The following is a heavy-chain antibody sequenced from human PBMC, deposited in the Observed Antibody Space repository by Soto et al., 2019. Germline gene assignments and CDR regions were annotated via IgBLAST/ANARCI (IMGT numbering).Heavy chain of an antibody. CDR3: ARYLYDAFDI. J-gene: IGHJ3*02. CDR1: GGTFSSYA. CDR2: IIPIFGTA. Sequence: GASVKVSCKASGGTFSSYAISWVRQAPGQGLEWMGGIIPIFGTANYAQKFQGRVTITADESTSTAYMELSSLRSEDTAVYYCARYLYDAFDIWGQGTMVTVSS. V-gene: IGHV1-69*13. D-gene: IGHD3-10*01.